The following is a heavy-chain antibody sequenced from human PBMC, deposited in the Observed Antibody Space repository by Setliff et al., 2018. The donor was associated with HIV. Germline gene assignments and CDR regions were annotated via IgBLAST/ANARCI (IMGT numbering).Heavy chain of an antibody. D-gene: IGHD6-13*01. J-gene: IGHJ3*02. CDR3: ARRDGRSMNAFEI. Sequence: PGESLNISCKAVDYTFTTYWIGWVRQMPGEGLEWMGIIYPEDSNIKYNPSFQNQVTISADKSISTAYLQVHNLKASDTATYYCARRDGRSMNAFEIWGPGTMVTVSS. CDR1: DYTFTTYW. V-gene: IGHV5-51*01. CDR2: IYPEDSNI.